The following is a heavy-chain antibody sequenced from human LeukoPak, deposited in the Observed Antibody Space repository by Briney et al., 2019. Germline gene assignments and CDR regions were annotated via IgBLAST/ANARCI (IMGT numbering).Heavy chain of an antibody. CDR1: GGSISTSY. J-gene: IGHJ4*02. CDR2: IYNGEIT. CDR3: VTGGGDGYIQD. D-gene: IGHD5-24*01. V-gene: IGHV4-59*01. Sequence: SETLSLTCTVSGGSISTSYWTWIRQPPGKGLEWIGYIYNGEITTYNPSLKRRVTISVQTSRNQFSLSLTSVTAADTAVYYCVTGGGDGYIQDWGQGTLVTVSS.